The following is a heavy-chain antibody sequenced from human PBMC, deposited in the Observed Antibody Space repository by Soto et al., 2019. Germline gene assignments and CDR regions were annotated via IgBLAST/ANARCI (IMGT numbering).Heavy chain of an antibody. CDR3: AIPALYCTNGVCGRGWFDP. J-gene: IGHJ5*02. Sequence: SETLSLTCTVSGGSISSSSYYWGWIRQPPGKGLEWIGSIYYSGSTYYNPSLKSRVTISVDTSKNQFSLKLSSVTAADTAVYYCAIPALYCTNGVCGRGWFDPWGQGTLVTVSS. CDR2: IYYSGST. V-gene: IGHV4-39*01. D-gene: IGHD2-8*01. CDR1: GGSISSSSYY.